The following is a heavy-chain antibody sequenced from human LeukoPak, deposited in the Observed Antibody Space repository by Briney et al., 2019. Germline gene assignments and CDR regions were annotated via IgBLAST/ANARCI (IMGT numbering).Heavy chain of an antibody. CDR2: ISYSGTT. Sequence: SETLSLTCTVSGGSVSSDYWSWIRQPPGKGLEWIGYISYSGTTNYNPSLKSRVTTSVDTSKNQFSLNLSSVTAADTAVYYCARALSGRRLFDYWGQGTLVTVSS. J-gene: IGHJ4*02. D-gene: IGHD3-3*01. CDR3: ARALSGRRLFDY. V-gene: IGHV4-59*02. CDR1: GGSVSSDY.